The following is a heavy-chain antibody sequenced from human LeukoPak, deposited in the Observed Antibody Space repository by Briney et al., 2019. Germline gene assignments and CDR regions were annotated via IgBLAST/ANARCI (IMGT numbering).Heavy chain of an antibody. Sequence: GGSLRLSCAASGVTVSSNYMNWARQAPGKGLEWVSIIYSGGNTYYADSVKDRFTISRDNSKNMLYLQMNGLRADDTAVYYCARQQDTTNPGYWGQGTLVTVSS. CDR2: IYSGGNT. J-gene: IGHJ4*02. CDR1: GVTVSSNY. V-gene: IGHV3-66*04. CDR3: ARQQDTTNPGY. D-gene: IGHD5-18*01.